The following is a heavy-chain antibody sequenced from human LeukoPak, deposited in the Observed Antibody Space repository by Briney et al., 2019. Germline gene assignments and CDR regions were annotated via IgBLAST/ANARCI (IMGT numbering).Heavy chain of an antibody. CDR2: ISYDGDYK. CDR3: AKRGVVIRVILVGFHKEAYYFDS. V-gene: IGHV3-30*18. Sequence: GGSLRLSCAASGFTFSSYGMHWVRQAPGKGLEWVAVISYDGDYKNYADSVKSRFTISRENSKNTLYLQMNSLRAEDTAVYFCAKRGVVIRVILVGFHKEAYYFDSWGQGALVAVSS. D-gene: IGHD3-22*01. CDR1: GFTFSSYG. J-gene: IGHJ4*02.